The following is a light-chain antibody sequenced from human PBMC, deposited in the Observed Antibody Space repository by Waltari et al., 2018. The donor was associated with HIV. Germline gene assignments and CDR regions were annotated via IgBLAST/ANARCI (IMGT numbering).Light chain of an antibody. CDR1: SSNIGSNT. CDR2: SNM. CDR3: ATWDDSLNGWV. Sequence: QSVLTQPPSASGTPGQRVTISCSGSSSNIGSNTVNWYRQLPGTAPKLLIYSNMQRPSGVPDRFSDSKSGTSASLAISGLQSDYEADYYCATWDDSLNGWVFGGGTKLTVL. J-gene: IGLJ3*02. V-gene: IGLV1-44*01.